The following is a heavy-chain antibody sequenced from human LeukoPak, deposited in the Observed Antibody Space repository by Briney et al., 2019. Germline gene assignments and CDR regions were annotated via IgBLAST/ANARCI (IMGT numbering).Heavy chain of an antibody. CDR1: GGSISSGSYY. CDR3: ARDPHLYSSSWYGRAGFDY. Sequence: SQTLSLTCTVSGGSISSGSYYWSWIRQPAGKGLEWIGRIYTSGSTTYNPSLKSRVTISVDTSKNQFSLKLSSVTAADTAVYYCARDPHLYSSSWYGRAGFDYWGQGTLVTVSS. V-gene: IGHV4-61*02. J-gene: IGHJ4*02. D-gene: IGHD6-13*01. CDR2: IYTSGST.